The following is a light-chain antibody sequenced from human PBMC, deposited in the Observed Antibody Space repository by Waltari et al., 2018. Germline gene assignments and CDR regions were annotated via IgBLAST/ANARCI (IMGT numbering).Light chain of an antibody. CDR3: LQYNSYPDLT. J-gene: IGKJ4*01. CDR2: RES. V-gene: IGKV1-5*03. Sequence: DIQMTQSPSTLSASVGDRVTITCRASQSISRWLACHQQKPGKAHKILIYRESNLESGVPSRFSGSGSGTEFTLTINSLQPDDFASYYCLQYNSYPDLTYGGGTKVDIK. CDR1: QSISRW.